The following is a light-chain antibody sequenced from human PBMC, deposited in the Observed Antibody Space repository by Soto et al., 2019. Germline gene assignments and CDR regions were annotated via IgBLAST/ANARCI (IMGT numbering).Light chain of an antibody. Sequence: EIVMTQPPATLSVSPGERATLSCTASQSVSSNLAWYQQKPGQAPRLLIYGASTRATGISARFSGSVSGTEFTLTISSLQSEDFAMYHCQQYKTWPWTFGQGTKVEIK. J-gene: IGKJ1*01. CDR2: GAS. CDR1: QSVSSN. V-gene: IGKV3-15*01. CDR3: QQYKTWPWT.